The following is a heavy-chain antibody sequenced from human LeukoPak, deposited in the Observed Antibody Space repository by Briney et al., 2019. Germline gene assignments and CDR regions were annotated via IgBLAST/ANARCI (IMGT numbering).Heavy chain of an antibody. CDR2: IYHSGST. Sequence: PSQTLSLTCAVSGGSISSGGYSWSWIRQPPGKGLEWIGYIYHSGSTYYNPSLKSRVTISVDRSKNQFSLKLSSVTAADTAVYYCARGTGEFAMVRGVYYFDYWGQGTLVTVSS. J-gene: IGHJ4*02. CDR3: ARGTGEFAMVRGVYYFDY. V-gene: IGHV4-30-2*01. CDR1: GGSISSGGYS. D-gene: IGHD3-10*01.